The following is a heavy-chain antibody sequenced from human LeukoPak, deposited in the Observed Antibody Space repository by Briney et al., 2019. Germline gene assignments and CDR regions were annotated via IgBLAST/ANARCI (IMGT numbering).Heavy chain of an antibody. V-gene: IGHV3-30*18. CDR1: GFTFSSYG. Sequence: GRSLRLSCAASGFTFSSYGMHWVRQAPGKGLEWVAVISYDGSNKYYADSVKGRFTISRDNSKNTLYLQMNSLRAEDTAVYYCAKDDKAAAGGWGQGTLVTVSS. CDR2: ISYDGSNK. CDR3: AKDDKAAAGG. J-gene: IGHJ4*02. D-gene: IGHD6-13*01.